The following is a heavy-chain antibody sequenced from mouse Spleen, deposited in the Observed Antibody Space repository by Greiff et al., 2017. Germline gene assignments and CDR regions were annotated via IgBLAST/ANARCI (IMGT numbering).Heavy chain of an antibody. CDR3: AREKGLRRDAMDY. CDR2: LSDGGSYT. CDR1: GFTFSRYA. D-gene: IGHD2-4*01. J-gene: IGHJ4*01. V-gene: IGHV5-4*01. Sequence: EVMLVESGGGLVKPGGSLKLSCAASGFTFSRYAMSWVRQPPEKRLEWVATLSDGGSYTYYPDNVKGRFTISRDHAKNNLYLQMSHLMSEDTAMYYCAREKGLRRDAMDYWGQGTSVTVAS.